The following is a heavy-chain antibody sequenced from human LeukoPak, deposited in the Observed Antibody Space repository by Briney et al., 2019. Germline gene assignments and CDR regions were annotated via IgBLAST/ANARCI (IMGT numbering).Heavy chain of an antibody. CDR1: GYTFTGSY. J-gene: IGHJ5*02. V-gene: IGHV1-2*02. Sequence: ASVKVSCKASGYTFTGSYMHWVPQAPGQGLEWMGWINPKSGGRNYGQKFQGRVTMTRDTSISTAYMEVSRLRSDDTAMYYCAREGSGSYYLWFDPWGQGTLVTVSS. CDR2: INPKSGGR. CDR3: AREGSGSYYLWFDP. D-gene: IGHD1-26*01.